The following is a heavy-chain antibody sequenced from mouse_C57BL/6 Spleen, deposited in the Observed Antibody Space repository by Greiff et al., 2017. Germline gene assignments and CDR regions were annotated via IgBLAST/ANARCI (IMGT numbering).Heavy chain of an antibody. J-gene: IGHJ2*01. CDR2: IYPGSGST. D-gene: IGHD2-1*01. Sequence: QVQLQQSGAELVKPGASVKMSCKASGYTFTSYWITWVKQRPGQGLEWIGVIYPGSGSTNYNEKFKSKATLTVDTSSSTAYMQLSSLTSEDSAVYYCARREGNYVYYFDYWGQGTTLTVSS. V-gene: IGHV1-55*01. CDR3: ARREGNYVYYFDY. CDR1: GYTFTSYW.